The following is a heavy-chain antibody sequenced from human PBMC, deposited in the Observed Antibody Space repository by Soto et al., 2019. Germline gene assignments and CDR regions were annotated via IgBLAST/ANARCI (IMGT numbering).Heavy chain of an antibody. J-gene: IGHJ4*02. CDR1: GYSFTNYW. V-gene: IGHV5-51*01. CDR2: IYPGDSDT. CDR3: ARLMTKIFGVVIGFDY. Sequence: PGESLKISCKGSGYSFTNYWIGWVRQMPGKGLEWMGIIYPGDSDTLYSPSFQGQVTFSADKSISTAFLQWSSLEASDTAMYYCARLMTKIFGVVIGFDYWGQGTLATVSS. D-gene: IGHD3-3*01.